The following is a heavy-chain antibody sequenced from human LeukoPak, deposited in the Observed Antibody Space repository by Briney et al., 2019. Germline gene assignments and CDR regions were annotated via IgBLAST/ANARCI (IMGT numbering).Heavy chain of an antibody. CDR2: IYSSGGI. V-gene: IGHV4-61*02. J-gene: IGHJ6*03. D-gene: IGHD3-10*02. CDR3: ARRSITMLSVSIDI. Sequence: SETLSLTCTVSGGSISSANFYWSWIRQPAGKGLEWLGRIYSSGGINYNPSLRSRVTISFDTSKNQLSLKLSSVTAADTAVYYCARRSITMLSVSIDIWGKGTTVIVSS. CDR1: GGSISSANFY.